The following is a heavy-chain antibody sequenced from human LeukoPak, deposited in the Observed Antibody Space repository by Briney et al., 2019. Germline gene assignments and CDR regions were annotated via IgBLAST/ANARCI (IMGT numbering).Heavy chain of an antibody. Sequence: GGSLRLSCAASGFTFSSYSMNWVRQAPGKGLEWVSSISSSSSYIYYADSVKGRFTISRDNAKNTLYLQMNSLRAEDTAVYYCASCSDSSGYNPVVLDYWGQGTLVTVSS. CDR2: ISSSSSYI. D-gene: IGHD3-22*01. CDR1: GFTFSSYS. V-gene: IGHV3-21*04. J-gene: IGHJ4*02. CDR3: ASCSDSSGYNPVVLDY.